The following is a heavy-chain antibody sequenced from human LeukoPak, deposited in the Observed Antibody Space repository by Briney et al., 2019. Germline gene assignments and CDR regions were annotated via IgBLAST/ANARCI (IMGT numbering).Heavy chain of an antibody. V-gene: IGHV3-23*01. CDR1: GFTFSSYA. CDR3: ARTAETIYYYDSSGYEPTFDY. CDR2: ISGSGGST. D-gene: IGHD3-22*01. Sequence: GGSLRLSCAASGFTFSSYAMSWVRQAPGKGLEWVSAISGSGGSTYYADSVKGRFTISRDNSKNTLYLQMNSLRAEDTAVYYCARTAETIYYYDSSGYEPTFDYWGQGTLVTVSS. J-gene: IGHJ4*02.